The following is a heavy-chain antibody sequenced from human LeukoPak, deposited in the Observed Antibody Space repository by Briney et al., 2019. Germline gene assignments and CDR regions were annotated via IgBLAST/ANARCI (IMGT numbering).Heavy chain of an antibody. CDR2: IRYDGSNK. D-gene: IGHD3-22*01. CDR3: AKDLRIYYYDSSGWNY. Sequence: GGSLRLSCAASGFTFSSYGMHWVRQAPGKGLEWVAFIRYDGSNKYYADSVTGRFTISGDSSKNTLYLQMNSLRPEDTAVYYCAKDLRIYYYDSSGWNYWGQGTLVTVSS. V-gene: IGHV3-30*02. J-gene: IGHJ4*02. CDR1: GFTFSSYG.